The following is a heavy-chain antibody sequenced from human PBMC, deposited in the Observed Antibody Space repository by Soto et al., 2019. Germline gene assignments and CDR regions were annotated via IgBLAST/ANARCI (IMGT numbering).Heavy chain of an antibody. V-gene: IGHV1-3*01. Sequence: ASVKVSCKASGYSFTNYAMHWVRQAPGQRLEWMGCINAGNGNTEYSQKFQGRVTIISDTSASTAYMELSSLTSEDTAVYYCARAGRYSSDPWGQGTLVTVS. CDR2: INAGNGNT. CDR3: ARAGRYSSDP. CDR1: GYSFTNYA. D-gene: IGHD2-21*01. J-gene: IGHJ5*02.